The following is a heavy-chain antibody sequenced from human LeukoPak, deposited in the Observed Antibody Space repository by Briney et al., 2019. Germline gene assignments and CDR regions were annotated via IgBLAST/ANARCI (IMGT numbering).Heavy chain of an antibody. CDR2: IYYSGST. V-gene: IGHV4-39*01. D-gene: IGHD3-3*01. CDR1: GGSISSSSYY. Sequence: SETLSLTCTVSGGSISSSSYYWGWIRQPPGKGLEWIGSIYYSGSTYYNPSLKSRVTISVDTSKNQFSLKLSSVTAVDTAVYYCARFFVSGIYYYYYMDVWGKGTTVTVSS. CDR3: ARFFVSGIYYYYYMDV. J-gene: IGHJ6*03.